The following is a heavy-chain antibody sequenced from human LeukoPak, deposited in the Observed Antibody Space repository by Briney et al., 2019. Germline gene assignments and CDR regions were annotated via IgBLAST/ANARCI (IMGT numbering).Heavy chain of an antibody. V-gene: IGHV4-34*01. CDR1: GGSFSGYY. Sequence: SETLSLTCAVYGGSFSGYYWTWIRQSPGKGLEWIGEINPSGSTYYNPSLKSRLTISGDTSKSQFSLRLTSVTAADTAVYYCARGRQEISMILVVMTGVSYYLDVWGKGTTATVS. J-gene: IGHJ6*03. D-gene: IGHD3-22*01. CDR3: ARGRQEISMILVVMTGVSYYLDV. CDR2: INPSGST.